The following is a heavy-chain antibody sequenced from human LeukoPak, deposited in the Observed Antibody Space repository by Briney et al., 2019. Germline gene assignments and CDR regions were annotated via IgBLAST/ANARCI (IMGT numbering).Heavy chain of an antibody. J-gene: IGHJ4*02. Sequence: SETLSLTCTVSGGSISSSSYYWGWIRQPPGKGLEWIGSIYYSGSTYYNPSLKSRVTISVDTSKNQFSLKLSSVTAADTAVYYCARDRRGTYYYDSSGYSYFDYWGQGTLVTVSS. CDR3: ARDRRGTYYYDSSGYSYFDY. CDR2: IYYSGST. CDR1: GGSISSSSYY. D-gene: IGHD3-22*01. V-gene: IGHV4-39*07.